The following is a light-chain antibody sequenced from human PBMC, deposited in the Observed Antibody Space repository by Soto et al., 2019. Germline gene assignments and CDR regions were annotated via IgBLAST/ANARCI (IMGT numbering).Light chain of an antibody. CDR1: LDIRTS. J-gene: IGKJ4*01. CDR2: GAS. CDR3: QQTDSYPLS. Sequence: DIQMTQSPSSVSASVGDRVTITCRASLDIRTSLAWYQQKPGKAPKLLIYGASNLQSGVPSRFSGSGSGTDFPLTISSLQPEDFVSYFFQQTDSYPLSFGGGTKVEIK. V-gene: IGKV1-12*01.